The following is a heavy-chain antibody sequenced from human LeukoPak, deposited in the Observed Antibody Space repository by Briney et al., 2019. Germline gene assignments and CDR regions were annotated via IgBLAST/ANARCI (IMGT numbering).Heavy chain of an antibody. Sequence: SETLSLTCTVSGGSISSYYWSWIRQPPGKGLEWIGYIYYSGSTNYNPSLKSRVTIPVDTSKNQFSLKLSSVTAADTAVYYCARAREGYFDYWGQGTLVTVSS. J-gene: IGHJ4*02. CDR3: ARAREGYFDY. CDR2: IYYSGST. V-gene: IGHV4-59*01. CDR1: GGSISSYY.